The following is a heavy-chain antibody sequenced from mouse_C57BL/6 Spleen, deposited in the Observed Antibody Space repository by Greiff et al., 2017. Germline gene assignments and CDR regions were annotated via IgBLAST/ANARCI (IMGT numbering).Heavy chain of an antibody. Sequence: VMLVESGPGLVAPSQSLSITCTVSGFSLTSYGVSWVRQPPGKGLEWLGVIWGDGSTNYHSALISRLSISKDNSKSQVCLKLNSLQTDDTATYYCAKGVPATVVANYAMDYWGQGTSVTVSS. J-gene: IGHJ4*01. CDR3: AKGVPATVVANYAMDY. V-gene: IGHV2-3*01. CDR2: IWGDGST. CDR1: GFSLTSYG. D-gene: IGHD1-1*01.